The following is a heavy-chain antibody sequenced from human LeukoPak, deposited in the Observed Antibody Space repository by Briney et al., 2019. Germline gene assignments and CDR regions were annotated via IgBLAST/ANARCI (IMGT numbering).Heavy chain of an antibody. J-gene: IGHJ4*02. CDR2: ISSIGSTK. D-gene: IGHD6-19*01. Sequence: PGGSLRLSCAASGFTFSDYYMSWIRQARGKGLEWVSYISSIGSTKYYADSVKGRFTISRDNAKNSLYLQMNSLRAEDTAVYYCARVAEQWLVRYYFDYWGQGTLVPVSS. CDR3: ARVAEQWLVRYYFDY. CDR1: GFTFSDYY. V-gene: IGHV3-11*01.